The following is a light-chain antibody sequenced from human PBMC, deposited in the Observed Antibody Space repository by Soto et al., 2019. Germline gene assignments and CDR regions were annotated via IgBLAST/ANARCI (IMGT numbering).Light chain of an antibody. CDR2: WAS. V-gene: IGKV4-1*01. Sequence: VVMTQSPDSLAVSLGESATINCKSSQSVLYSSNNKNYLAWYQQKPGQPPKLLIYWASTRESGVPDRFSGSESGTDFTLTISSLQAEDVAVYYCQQYYSTPPWTFGQGSKVEIX. CDR1: QSVLYSSNNKNY. CDR3: QQYYSTPPWT. J-gene: IGKJ1*01.